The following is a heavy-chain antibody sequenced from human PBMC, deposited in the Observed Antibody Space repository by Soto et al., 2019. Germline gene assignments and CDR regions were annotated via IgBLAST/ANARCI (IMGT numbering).Heavy chain of an antibody. D-gene: IGHD1-20*01. V-gene: IGHV1-69*13. CDR3: ARILTGTHAYYYGMDV. CDR1: GGTFSSYA. J-gene: IGHJ6*02. Sequence: SVKVSCKASGGTFSSYAISWVRQAPGQGLEWMGGIIPIFGTANYAQKFQGRVTITADESTSTAYMELSSLRSEDTAVYYCARILTGTHAYYYGMDVWGQGTTVTVSS. CDR2: IIPIFGTA.